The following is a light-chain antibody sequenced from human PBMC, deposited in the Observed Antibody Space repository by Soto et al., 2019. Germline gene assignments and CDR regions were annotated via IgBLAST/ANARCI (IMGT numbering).Light chain of an antibody. CDR3: HQYKKWPTWT. Sequence: VMTQSPSTLSLSTGERATLSCRASQSVSTNLAWYQQKPGQAPRVLMYDASTRATDTPARFSGSGSGTEFTLTISSLQSEDFAVYYCHQYKKWPTWTFGQGTKVAIK. CDR1: QSVSTN. CDR2: DAS. V-gene: IGKV3-15*01. J-gene: IGKJ1*01.